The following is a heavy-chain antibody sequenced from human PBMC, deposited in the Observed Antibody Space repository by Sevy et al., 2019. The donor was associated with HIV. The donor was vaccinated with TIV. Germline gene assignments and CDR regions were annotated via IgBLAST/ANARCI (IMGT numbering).Heavy chain of an antibody. J-gene: IGHJ5*02. CDR2: ISPYNGNT. CDR1: GYTFTSYA. V-gene: IGHV1-18*01. D-gene: IGHD2-15*01. Sequence: ASVKVSCKASGYTFTSYAITWVRQAPGQGLEWMGWISPYNGNTNYAQKFQGRVTMTTDTSMSTAYMELKSLRSDDTAVYYCARHCSGGSCDTFDPWGQGTLVTVSS. CDR3: ARHCSGGSCDTFDP.